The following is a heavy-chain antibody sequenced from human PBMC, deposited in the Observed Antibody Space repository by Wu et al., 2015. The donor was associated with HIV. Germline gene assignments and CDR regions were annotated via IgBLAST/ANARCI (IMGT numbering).Heavy chain of an antibody. Sequence: QVQLVQSGAEVKKPGSSVKVSCKASGGTFSSYFIHWVRQAPGQGLEWMGIINPSAGSTSYAQKFQGRVTMTRDTSTSTVYMELSSLRSDDTAVYFCARTILYSGSYFDYWGQGTLVTVSS. J-gene: IGHJ4*02. CDR1: GGTFSSYF. D-gene: IGHD1-26*01. CDR3: ARTILYSGSYFDY. V-gene: IGHV1-46*01. CDR2: INPSAGST.